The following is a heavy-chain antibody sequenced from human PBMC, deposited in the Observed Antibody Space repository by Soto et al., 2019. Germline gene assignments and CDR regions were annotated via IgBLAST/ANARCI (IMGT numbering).Heavy chain of an antibody. D-gene: IGHD5-18*01. J-gene: IGHJ4*02. CDR2: ISSSGSTI. CDR3: ARDRSRGYSYGYHYFDS. V-gene: IGHV3-48*03. CDR1: GFTFSSSE. Sequence: GGSLRLSCAASGFTFSSSEMNWVRQAPGKGLECVSYISSSGSTIYSADSMKGRFTISRDNAKNSLYLQMNSLRAEDTAVYYCARDRSRGYSYGYHYFDSWGQGTLVTVSS.